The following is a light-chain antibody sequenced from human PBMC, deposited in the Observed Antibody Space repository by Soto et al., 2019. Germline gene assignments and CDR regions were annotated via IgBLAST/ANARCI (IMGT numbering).Light chain of an antibody. CDR3: QHYGSSPST. Sequence: EIVLTQSPGTLSLSPGERATLSCRASQSVSSSYLAWYQQKPGQAPRLLIYGASSRATGIPDRFSGSGSGTDFTLTISRLEPEDFAVYYCQHYGSSPSTFGQGTRPEI. J-gene: IGKJ5*01. V-gene: IGKV3-20*01. CDR2: GAS. CDR1: QSVSSSY.